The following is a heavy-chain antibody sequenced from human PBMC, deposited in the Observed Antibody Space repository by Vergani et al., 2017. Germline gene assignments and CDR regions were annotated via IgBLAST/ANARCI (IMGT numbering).Heavy chain of an antibody. Sequence: VQLVESGGGLVQPGRSLRLSCAASGFTFDDYAMHWVRQAPGKALEWIGEINHSGSTNYNPSLKSRVTISVDTSKNQFSLRLSSVTGADTAVHYCARGSLSRRPLPVLYSSSSGRPEKQLDYWGQGTLVTVSS. J-gene: IGHJ4*02. V-gene: IGHV4-34*01. CDR3: ARGSLSRRPLPVLYSSSSGRPEKQLDY. D-gene: IGHD6-6*01. CDR1: GFTFDDYA. CDR2: INHSGST.